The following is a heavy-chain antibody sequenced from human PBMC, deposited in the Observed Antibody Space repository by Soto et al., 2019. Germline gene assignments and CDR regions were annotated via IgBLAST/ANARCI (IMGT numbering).Heavy chain of an antibody. CDR2: IKQDGSEK. CDR3: ARDPPLWFGELSGYFDY. CDR1: GFTFSSYA. Sequence: TGGSLRLSCAASGFTFSSYAMSWVRQAPGKGLEWVANIKQDGSEKYYVDSVKGRFTISRDNAKNSLYLQMNSLRAEDTAVHYCARDPPLWFGELSGYFDYWGQGTLVTVSS. V-gene: IGHV3-7*01. D-gene: IGHD3-10*01. J-gene: IGHJ4*02.